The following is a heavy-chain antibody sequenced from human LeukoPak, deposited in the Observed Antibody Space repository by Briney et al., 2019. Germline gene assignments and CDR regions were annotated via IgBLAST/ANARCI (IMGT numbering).Heavy chain of an antibody. J-gene: IGHJ4*02. D-gene: IGHD3-22*01. CDR3: ARDKREEYDSSGYSDY. V-gene: IGHV1-18*01. CDR2: ISAYNGNT. Sequence: ASVKVSCKSSGYTFTSYGISWVRQAPGQGPEWMGWISAYNGNTNYAQKLQGRVTMTTDTSTSTAYMELRSLRSDDTAVYYCARDKREEYDSSGYSDYWGQGTLVTVSS. CDR1: GYTFTSYG.